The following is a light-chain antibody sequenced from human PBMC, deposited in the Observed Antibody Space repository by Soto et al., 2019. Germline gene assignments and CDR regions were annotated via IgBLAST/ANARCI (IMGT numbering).Light chain of an antibody. CDR2: DAS. Sequence: EIVLTQSPATLSLSPGERATLACRASQSVSSYLAWYQQKPGQAPRLLIYDASNRATGIPARFSGSGSGTDFTLTISSLEPEYFATYYCQQYNSYPWTFGQGTKVEIK. J-gene: IGKJ1*01. V-gene: IGKV3-11*01. CDR1: QSVSSY. CDR3: QQYNSYPWT.